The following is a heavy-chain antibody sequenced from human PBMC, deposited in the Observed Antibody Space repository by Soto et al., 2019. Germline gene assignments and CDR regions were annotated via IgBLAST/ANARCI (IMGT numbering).Heavy chain of an antibody. J-gene: IGHJ4*02. CDR2: IKPDGSER. D-gene: IGHD7-27*01. Sequence: EVQLVESGGGLVQPGGSLRLSCEASGFTFGTYWMTWVRQPPGKGLECVADIKPDGSERYYVDSVKGRFTISRDTAKNSLYLHMNSRRAEDTAVYYCATDLNWEHYWGQGTLVTVSS. V-gene: IGHV3-7*04. CDR1: GFTFGTYW. CDR3: ATDLNWEHY.